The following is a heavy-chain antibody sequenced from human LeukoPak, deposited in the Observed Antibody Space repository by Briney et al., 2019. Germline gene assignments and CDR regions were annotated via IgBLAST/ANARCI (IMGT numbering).Heavy chain of an antibody. CDR3: ARRPPPNSSSWTYYYYYYYMDV. J-gene: IGHJ6*03. Sequence: PSETLSLTCTVSGGSISSYYWSWIRQPPGKGLEWMGYIYYSVSANYNPSLKSRVTISVDTSKNQFYRKRSSVTAADTAVYYCARRPPPNSSSWTYYYYYYYMDVWGKGTTVTVSS. D-gene: IGHD6-13*01. CDR2: IYYSVSA. V-gene: IGHV4-59*01. CDR1: GGSISSYY.